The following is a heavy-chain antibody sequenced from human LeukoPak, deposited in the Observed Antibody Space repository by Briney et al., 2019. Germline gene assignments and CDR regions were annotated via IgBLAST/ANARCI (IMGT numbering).Heavy chain of an antibody. CDR2: IYTSGST. D-gene: IGHD3-10*01. V-gene: IGHV4-59*10. J-gene: IGHJ4*02. CDR3: ASLQRRGSGSYYKY. CDR1: GGSFSGYY. Sequence: SETLSLTCAVYGGSFSGYYWSWIRQPAGKGLEWIGRIYTSGSTNYNPSLKSRVTMSVDTSKNQFSLKLSSVTAADTAVYYCASLQRRGSGSYYKYWGQGTLVTVSS.